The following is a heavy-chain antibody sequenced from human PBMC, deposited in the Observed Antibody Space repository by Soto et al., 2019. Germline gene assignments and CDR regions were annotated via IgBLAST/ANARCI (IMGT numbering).Heavy chain of an antibody. V-gene: IGHV3-30-3*01. CDR2: ISYDGSNK. J-gene: IGHJ6*02. CDR3: ARGTPAEPNYYYSGMDV. CDR1: GFTFSSYA. Sequence: QVQLVESGGGVVQPGRSLRLSCAASGFTFSSYAMHWVRQAPGKGLEWVAVISYDGSNKYYADSVKGRFTISRDNSKNTLYLQMNSLRAEDTAVYYCARGTPAEPNYYYSGMDVWGQGTTVTVSS.